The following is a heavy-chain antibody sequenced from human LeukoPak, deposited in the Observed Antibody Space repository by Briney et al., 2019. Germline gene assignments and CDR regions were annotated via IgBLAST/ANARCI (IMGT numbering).Heavy chain of an antibody. Sequence: SVKVSCKISGGTFGSYGISWVRQAPGQGLEWMGWTIPIRGMTNYAQKFQGRVTITADTSTSTAYMELSSLTSEDTAVYFCARGPYDGTFYFDSWGQGTLVIVSS. V-gene: IGHV1-69*10. J-gene: IGHJ4*02. D-gene: IGHD3-16*01. CDR3: ARGPYDGTFYFDS. CDR2: TIPIRGMT. CDR1: GGTFGSYG.